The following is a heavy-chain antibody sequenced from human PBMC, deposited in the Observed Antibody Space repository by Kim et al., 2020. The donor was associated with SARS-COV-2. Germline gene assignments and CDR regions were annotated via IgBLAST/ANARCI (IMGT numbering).Heavy chain of an antibody. Sequence: ASVKVSCKVSGYTLTELSMHWVRQAPGKGLEWMGGFDPEDGETIYAQKFQGRVTMTEDTSTDTAYMELSSLRSEDTAVYYCATDAGSSSWEPAVKFDYWGQGTLVTVSS. CDR2: FDPEDGET. V-gene: IGHV1-24*01. J-gene: IGHJ4*02. D-gene: IGHD6-13*01. CDR3: ATDAGSSSWEPAVKFDY. CDR1: GYTLTELS.